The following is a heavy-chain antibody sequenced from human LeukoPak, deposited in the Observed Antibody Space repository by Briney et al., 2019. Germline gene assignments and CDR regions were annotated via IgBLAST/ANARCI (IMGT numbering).Heavy chain of an antibody. CDR3: ARVHGVDSSSWYPYYFDY. CDR1: GGSITSGAYS. J-gene: IGHJ4*02. Sequence: PSQTLSLTCAVSGGSITSGAYSWSWIRQPPGKGLEWIGNIHHSGSTYYNPSLKSRVSMSVDRLKNQFSLKLSSVTAADTAVHYCARVHGVDSSSWYPYYFDYWGQGTLVTVSS. V-gene: IGHV4-30-2*01. D-gene: IGHD6-13*01. CDR2: IHHSGST.